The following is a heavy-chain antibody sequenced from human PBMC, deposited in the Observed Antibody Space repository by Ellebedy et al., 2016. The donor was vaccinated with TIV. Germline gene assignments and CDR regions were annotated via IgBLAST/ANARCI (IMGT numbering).Heavy chain of an antibody. Sequence: SETLSLTCSVSGGSISRYYWNWIRQPAGKGLEWIGRFYTSGNTDYNPSLKSRVTTSIDTSKNQFSLKLSSVTAADTAVYYCARAEEYYGSGTFYFYGVDVWGQGTTVTVSS. J-gene: IGHJ6*02. CDR2: FYTSGNT. D-gene: IGHD3-10*01. CDR1: GGSISRYY. V-gene: IGHV4-4*07. CDR3: ARAEEYYGSGTFYFYGVDV.